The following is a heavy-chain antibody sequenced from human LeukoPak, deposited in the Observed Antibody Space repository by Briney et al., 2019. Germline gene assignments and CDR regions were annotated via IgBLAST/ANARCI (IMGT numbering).Heavy chain of an antibody. V-gene: IGHV1-2*02. CDR2: INPNSGGT. CDR3: ARDLMVVTRGLSAEYFQH. CDR1: GYTFTGYY. D-gene: IGHD4-23*01. Sequence: ASVKVSCKASGYTFTGYYMHWVRQAPGQGLEWMGWINPNSGGTNYAKKFQGRVTMTRDTSISTAYMELSRLRSDDTAVYYCARDLMVVTRGLSAEYFQHWGQGTLVTVSS. J-gene: IGHJ1*01.